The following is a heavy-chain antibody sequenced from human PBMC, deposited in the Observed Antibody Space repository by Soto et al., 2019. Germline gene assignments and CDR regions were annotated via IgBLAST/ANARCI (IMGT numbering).Heavy chain of an antibody. D-gene: IGHD6-19*01. V-gene: IGHV1-69*06. J-gene: IGHJ5*02. CDR3: ARVGRAVSRIFWFDT. Sequence: SVKVSCKASGGTFSSYAISWVRQAPGQGLEWMGGIIPIFGTANYAQKFQGRVTITADKSTSSAYMELSSLISEDTAVYYCARVGRAVSRIFWFDTWGERTLFS. CDR2: IIPIFGTA. CDR1: GGTFSSYA.